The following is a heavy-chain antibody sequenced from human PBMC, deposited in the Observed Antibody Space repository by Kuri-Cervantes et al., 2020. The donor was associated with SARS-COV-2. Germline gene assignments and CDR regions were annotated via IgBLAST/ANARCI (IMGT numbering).Heavy chain of an antibody. CDR1: GFTFSSYW. J-gene: IGHJ6*02. V-gene: IGHV3-74*01. CDR3: AREPHIVPAAIYYYYYYGMDV. CDR2: INSDGSST. Sequence: GGSLRLSCAASGFTFSSYWMHWVRQAPGKGLVWVSRINSDGSSTSYADSVKGRFTISRDNAKNTLYLQMNSLIAEDTAVYYCAREPHIVPAAIYYYYYYGMDVWGQGTTVTVSS. D-gene: IGHD2-2*01.